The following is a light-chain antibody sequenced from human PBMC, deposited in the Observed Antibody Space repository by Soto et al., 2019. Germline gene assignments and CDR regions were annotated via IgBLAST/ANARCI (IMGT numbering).Light chain of an antibody. Sequence: QSVLTQPASVSGSPGQSLTISCTRTSSDVVAYNYGAWYQPRPGKAPKLMIYEVSSRPSGVSNRFSASRSGNTASLTISGLQAEDEADYYCASYARSGTVIFGSWTKATVL. CDR3: ASYARSGTVI. CDR1: SSDVVAYNY. CDR2: EVS. V-gene: IGLV2-14*01. J-gene: IGLJ1*01.